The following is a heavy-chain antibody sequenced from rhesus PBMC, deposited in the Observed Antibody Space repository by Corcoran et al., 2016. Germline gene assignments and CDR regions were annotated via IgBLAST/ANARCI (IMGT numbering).Heavy chain of an antibody. CDR3: ARLSYGSNDAFDF. CDR1: GYTFTCYG. Sequence: QVQLVQSGAEVKQPGASVKVSCKASGYTFTCYGMKWVRQAHGQRLEWMGWINTDPGNPTYAQGFKERFTFSMDTSISTAYLQISSLKAEDTAVYYCARLSYGSNDAFDFWGQGLRVTVSS. J-gene: IGHJ3*01. CDR2: INTDPGNP. D-gene: IGHD4-29*01. V-gene: IGHV7-114*01.